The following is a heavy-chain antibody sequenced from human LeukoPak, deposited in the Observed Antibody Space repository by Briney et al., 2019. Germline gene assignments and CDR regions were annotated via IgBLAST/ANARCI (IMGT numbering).Heavy chain of an antibody. D-gene: IGHD5-24*01. Sequence: SETLSLTCTVSGGSISSSSYYWGWIRQPPGKGLEWIGSIYYSGSTYYNPSLKSRVTISVDTSKNQVSLKLSSVTAADTAVYYCARSSVEMATIHYYMDVWGKGTTVTVSS. CDR2: IYYSGST. CDR1: GGSISSSSYY. CDR3: ARSSVEMATIHYYMDV. V-gene: IGHV4-39*07. J-gene: IGHJ6*03.